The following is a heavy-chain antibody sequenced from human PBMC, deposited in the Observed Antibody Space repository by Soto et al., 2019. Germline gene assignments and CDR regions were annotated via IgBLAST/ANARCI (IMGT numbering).Heavy chain of an antibody. CDR2: INPNSGGT. CDR1: GYTFTGYY. Sequence: VASVKVSCKASGYTFTGYYMHWVRQAPGQGLEWMGWINPNSGGTNYAQKFQGWVTMTRDTSISTAYMELSRLRSDDTAVYYCARDGGRYSSSYYNWFDPWGQGTLVTVSS. V-gene: IGHV1-2*04. J-gene: IGHJ5*02. CDR3: ARDGGRYSSSYYNWFDP. D-gene: IGHD6-13*01.